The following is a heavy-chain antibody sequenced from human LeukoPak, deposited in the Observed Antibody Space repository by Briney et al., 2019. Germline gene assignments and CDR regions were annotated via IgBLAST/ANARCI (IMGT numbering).Heavy chain of an antibody. J-gene: IGHJ4*02. V-gene: IGHV3-7*01. D-gene: IGHD2-2*01. CDR2: IKQDGSEK. Sequence: TGGSLRLSCAASGFTFSSYWMYWVRQAPGKGPEWVANIKQDGSEKYYVDSVKGRFTISRNNAKNSLYLQMSSLRAEDTAVYYCARGGEGSTSPIDYWGQGTLVTVSS. CDR1: GFTFSSYW. CDR3: ARGGEGSTSPIDY.